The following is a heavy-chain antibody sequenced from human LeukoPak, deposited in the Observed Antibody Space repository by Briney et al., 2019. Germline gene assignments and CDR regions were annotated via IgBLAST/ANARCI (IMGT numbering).Heavy chain of an antibody. D-gene: IGHD3-22*01. CDR1: GFTFSNNA. CDR2: ITGSDDST. J-gene: IGHJ4*02. Sequence: GGSLRLSCAASGFTFSNNAMTWVRQAPREGLEWVSTITGSDDSTYYADSVKGRFTISRDYSKNTVFLQLNNLRAEDTAMYYCAKGPQLYSGYHPDYWGQGTLVTVSS. CDR3: AKGPQLYSGYHPDY. V-gene: IGHV3-23*01.